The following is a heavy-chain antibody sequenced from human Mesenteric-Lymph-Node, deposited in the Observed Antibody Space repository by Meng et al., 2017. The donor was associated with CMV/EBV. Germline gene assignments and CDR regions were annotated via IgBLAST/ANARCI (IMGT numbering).Heavy chain of an antibody. CDR3: ARDLDYDSSGYYYVLGDWFDP. Sequence: ASVKVSCKASGYTFTGYYMHWVRQAPGQGLEWMGWINPNSGGTNYAQKFQGRVTMTRDTSISTAYMELSRLRSDDTAVYYCARDLDYDSSGYYYVLGDWFDPWGQGTLVTVSS. CDR1: GYTFTGYY. J-gene: IGHJ5*02. CDR2: INPNSGGT. D-gene: IGHD3-22*01. V-gene: IGHV1-2*02.